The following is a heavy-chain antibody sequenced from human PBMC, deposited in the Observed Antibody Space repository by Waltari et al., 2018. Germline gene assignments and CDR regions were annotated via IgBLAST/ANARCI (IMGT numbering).Heavy chain of an antibody. J-gene: IGHJ4*02. CDR1: GFTVSRNY. Sequence: EVQLVESGGGLIQPGGSLRLSCAASGFTVSRNYMSWVRQAPGKGLEGVAVIYSGGNKYYADSVKGRFTISRDISENTLYLQMNSLRAEDTAVYYCVRDGSGYWGQGTLVTVSS. CDR3: VRDGSGY. CDR2: IYSGGNK. V-gene: IGHV3-53*01. D-gene: IGHD3-3*01.